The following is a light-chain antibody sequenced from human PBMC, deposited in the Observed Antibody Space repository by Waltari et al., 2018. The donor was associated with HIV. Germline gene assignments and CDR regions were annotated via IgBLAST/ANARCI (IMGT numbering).Light chain of an antibody. CDR1: QGVGSN. CDR3: QQYNIRPRGNT. J-gene: IGKJ2*01. CDR2: GAA. Sequence: EIVMTQSPAILSVSPGERVTISCRASQGVGSNLAWYQQKVGQAPRLLIYGAATSAAEIPVRFSGSGSWTDFTLTIDSLQSEDFATYYCQQYNIRPRGNTFGQGTKLQIK. V-gene: IGKV3-15*01.